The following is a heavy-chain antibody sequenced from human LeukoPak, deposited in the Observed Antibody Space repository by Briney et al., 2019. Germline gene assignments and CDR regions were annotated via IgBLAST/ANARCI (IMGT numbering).Heavy chain of an antibody. CDR2: INHSGST. D-gene: IGHD6-19*01. V-gene: IGHV4-34*01. J-gene: IGHJ4*02. Sequence: KPSETLSLTCAVYGGSFSGYYWSWIRQPPGKGLEWIGEINHSGSTNYNPSLKSRVTISVDTSKNQFSLKLSSVTAADTAVYYCASSSGYSSGWYIYWGQGTLVTVSS. CDR1: GGSFSGYY. CDR3: ASSSGYSSGWYIY.